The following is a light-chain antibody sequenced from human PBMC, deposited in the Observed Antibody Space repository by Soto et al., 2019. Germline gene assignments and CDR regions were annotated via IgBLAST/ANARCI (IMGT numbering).Light chain of an antibody. CDR2: AVT. V-gene: IGLV2-14*01. Sequence: QSALTQPASVSGSPGQSITISCTGTSSDVGGHNYVSWYQVHPGRAPQLLIYAVTNRPSGISNRFSGSKAGNTASLTISWLQADYESDFYCSSYTRSGTHVCGTGTKVTVL. J-gene: IGLJ1*01. CDR1: SSDVGGHNY. CDR3: SSYTRSGTHV.